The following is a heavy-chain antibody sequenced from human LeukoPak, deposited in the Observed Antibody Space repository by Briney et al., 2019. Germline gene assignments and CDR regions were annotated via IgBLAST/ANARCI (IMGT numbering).Heavy chain of an antibody. CDR1: GGSITSYY. V-gene: IGHV4-59*01. CDR2: IYYSGST. D-gene: IGHD6-13*01. J-gene: IGHJ2*01. Sequence: PSETLSLTCTAAGGSITSYYWSWLRQPPGKGLEWIVYIYYSGSTNYSPSLKSRLTISVDTSKNQFSLKLSSVTAADTAVYYCARTYGSSGLGYFDLWGRGTLVTVSS. CDR3: ARTYGSSGLGYFDL.